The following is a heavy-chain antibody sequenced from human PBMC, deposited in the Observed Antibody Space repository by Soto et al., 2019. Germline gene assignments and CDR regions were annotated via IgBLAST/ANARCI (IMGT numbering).Heavy chain of an antibody. V-gene: IGHV1-69*13. D-gene: IGHD1-26*01. CDR3: ASPILSGSQRALYAFDI. CDR1: GGTFSSYA. J-gene: IGHJ3*02. Sequence: SVKVSCKASGGTFSSYAISWVRQAPGQGLEWMGGIIPIFGTANYAQKFQGRVTITADESTSTAYMELSSLRSEDTAVYYCASPILSGSQRALYAFDIWGQGTTVTVSS. CDR2: IIPIFGTA.